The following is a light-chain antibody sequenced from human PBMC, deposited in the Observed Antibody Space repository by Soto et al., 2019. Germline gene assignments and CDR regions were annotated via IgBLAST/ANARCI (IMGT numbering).Light chain of an antibody. CDR2: GAS. J-gene: IGKJ2*01. V-gene: IGKV3-20*01. CDR3: HQYGSSRHT. Sequence: EIVLTQSPGTLSLSPGERATLSCRASQSVSSSYLAWYQQKPGQAPRLLIYGASSRATGIPDRFTGSGSGTDFTLTISRLEPEDFAVYYCHQYGSSRHTFGQGTKVEIK. CDR1: QSVSSSY.